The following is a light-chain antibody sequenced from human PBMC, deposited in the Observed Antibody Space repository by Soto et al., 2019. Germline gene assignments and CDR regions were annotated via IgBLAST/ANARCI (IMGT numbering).Light chain of an antibody. Sequence: QSALTQPASVSGSPGQSITISCTGTSSDVGGYNYVSWYQQHPGKAPKLMIYDVSNRPSGVSNRFSGSKSGNTASLTISGLQAEDEAAYYCSSYTTSSTPYVVFGGGTKLTVL. CDR2: DVS. CDR1: SSDVGGYNY. J-gene: IGLJ2*01. V-gene: IGLV2-14*03. CDR3: SSYTTSSTPYVV.